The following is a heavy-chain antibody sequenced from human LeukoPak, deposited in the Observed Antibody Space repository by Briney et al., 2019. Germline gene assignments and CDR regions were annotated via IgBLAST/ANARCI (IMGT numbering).Heavy chain of an antibody. Sequence: GASLQISCKGSGSSFTSYWIGWVRQMPRKGLEWMGIIYPGDSDTRYSPSFQGQVTISADKSISTAYLQWSSLKASDTAMYYCARRDKGYSYGYWFDPWGQGTLVTVSS. J-gene: IGHJ5*02. CDR1: GSSFTSYW. CDR2: IYPGDSDT. CDR3: ARRDKGYSYGYWFDP. D-gene: IGHD5-18*01. V-gene: IGHV5-51*01.